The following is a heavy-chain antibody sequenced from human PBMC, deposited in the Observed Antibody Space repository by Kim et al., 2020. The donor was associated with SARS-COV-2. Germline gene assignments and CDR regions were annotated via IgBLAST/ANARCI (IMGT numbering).Heavy chain of an antibody. Sequence: SETLSLTCTVSGGPISSSSYYWGWIRQPPGKGLEWIGSIYYSGSTYYNPSLKSRVTISVDTSKNQFSLKLSSVTAADTAVYYCARWGSYYFDYWGQGTLVTVSS. CDR3: ARWGSYYFDY. CDR2: IYYSGST. D-gene: IGHD3-16*01. J-gene: IGHJ4*02. V-gene: IGHV4-39*07. CDR1: GGPISSSSYY.